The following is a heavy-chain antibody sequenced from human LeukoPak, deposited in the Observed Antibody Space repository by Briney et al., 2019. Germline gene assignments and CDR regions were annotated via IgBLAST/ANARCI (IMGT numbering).Heavy chain of an antibody. CDR2: VRYDGNNP. D-gene: IGHD4-17*01. J-gene: IGHJ4*02. Sequence: GGSLRLSCAASGFTFGSYGMHWVRQAPGKGLDWVAFVRYDGNNPYYSASVKGRFTISRDNSKDTVLLQMNNLRLEDAAVYYCARGSRYGDYPYYCDFWGQGTLVTVSS. CDR3: ARGSRYGDYPYYCDF. CDR1: GFTFGSYG. V-gene: IGHV3-30*02.